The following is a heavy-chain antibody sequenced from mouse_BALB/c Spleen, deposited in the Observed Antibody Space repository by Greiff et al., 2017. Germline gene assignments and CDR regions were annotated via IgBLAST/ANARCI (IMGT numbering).Heavy chain of an antibody. CDR1: GFTFSSFG. CDR2: ISSGSSTI. J-gene: IGHJ2*01. CDR3: ARDGYYFYFDY. V-gene: IGHV5-17*02. Sequence: EVKVEESGGGLVQPGGSRKLSCAASGFTFSSFGMHWVRQAPEKGLEWVAYISSGSSTIYYADTVKGRFTISRDNPKNTLFLQMTSLRSEDTAMYYCARDGYYFYFDYWGQGTTLTVSS. D-gene: IGHD2-3*01.